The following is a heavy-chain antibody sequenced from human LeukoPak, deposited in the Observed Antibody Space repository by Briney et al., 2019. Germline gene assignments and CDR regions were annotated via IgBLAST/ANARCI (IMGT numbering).Heavy chain of an antibody. J-gene: IGHJ4*02. Sequence: PSETMSLTCTVSGDSIKRYYWSWVRQPPGKGREWIGYIYYTGSTNYNPSLKSRVTISVDTSKNQFSLNLSSLTTADTAMHCCGRTGTFHGQVDYWGQGTLVTVSS. CDR1: GDSIKRYY. CDR2: IYYTGST. D-gene: IGHD2/OR15-2a*01. V-gene: IGHV4-59*01. CDR3: GRTGTFHGQVDY.